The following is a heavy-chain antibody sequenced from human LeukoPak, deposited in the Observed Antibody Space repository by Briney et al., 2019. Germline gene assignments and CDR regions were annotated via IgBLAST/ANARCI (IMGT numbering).Heavy chain of an antibody. Sequence: ASVTVSCKASGYTFTSNGISWVRQAPGQGLEWVGWISTYNGNTNYAQKLQDRVTMTTDTSTSTAYMELRSLRSDDTAVYYCARDSLTILGVAPVHWGQGTLVTVSS. CDR3: ARDSLTILGVAPVH. V-gene: IGHV1-18*01. J-gene: IGHJ4*02. CDR1: GYTFTSNG. CDR2: ISTYNGNT. D-gene: IGHD3-3*01.